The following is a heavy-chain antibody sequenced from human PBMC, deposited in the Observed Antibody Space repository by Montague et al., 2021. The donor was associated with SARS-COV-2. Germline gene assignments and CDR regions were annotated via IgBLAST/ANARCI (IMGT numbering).Heavy chain of an antibody. CDR3: ARAASQLPASWDRAYYYYGMDV. D-gene: IGHD2-2*01. J-gene: IGHJ6*02. V-gene: IGHV3-30*04. CDR1: GFTFSSYA. Sequence: SLRLSCAASGFTFSSYAMHWVRQAPGKGLEWVAVISYDGSNKYYTDSVKGRFTISRDNSKNTLYLQMNSLRAEDTAVYYCARAASQLPASWDRAYYYYGMDVWGQGTTVNVSS. CDR2: ISYDGSNK.